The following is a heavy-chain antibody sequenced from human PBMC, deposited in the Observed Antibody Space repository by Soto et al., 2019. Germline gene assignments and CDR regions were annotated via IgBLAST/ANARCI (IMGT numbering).Heavy chain of an antibody. CDR1: GFTFSSYE. V-gene: IGHV3-48*03. J-gene: IGHJ5*02. D-gene: IGHD1-1*01. CDR3: ARDPGSNWNDGYNWSDP. Sequence: GGSLRLSCAASGFTFSSYEMNWVRQAPGKGLEWVSYISSSGSTIYYADSVKGRFTISRDNAKNSLYLQMNSLRAEDTAVYYCARDPGSNWNDGYNWSDPWGQGTLVPSPQ. CDR2: ISSSGSTI.